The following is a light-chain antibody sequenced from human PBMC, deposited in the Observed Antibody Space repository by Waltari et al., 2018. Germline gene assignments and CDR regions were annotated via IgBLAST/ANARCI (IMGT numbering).Light chain of an antibody. CDR1: QSLVASDGNTY. Sequence: DVVMTQSPLSLPVTLGQPASISCRSSQSLVASDGNTYFNCFQQRPGQSPRRLVYRVSKRDSGVPDRFSGSGSGTDFTLRISRVEAEDVGVYYCMQGSHWPWTFGQGTKVEIK. J-gene: IGKJ1*01. CDR2: RVS. V-gene: IGKV2-30*01. CDR3: MQGSHWPWT.